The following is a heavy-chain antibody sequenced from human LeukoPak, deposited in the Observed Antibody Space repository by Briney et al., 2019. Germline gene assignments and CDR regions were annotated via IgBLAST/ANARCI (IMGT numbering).Heavy chain of an antibody. J-gene: IGHJ4*02. CDR1: GFTFSNYA. Sequence: GGSLRLSCAASGFTFSNYAMNWVRQAPGKGLEWVSGISTTDATTSYADSVKGRFTISRDNSKNTLYQQMNSLRAEDTAKYYCAKDISGYDSFDYWGQGTQVTVS. CDR2: ISTTDATT. D-gene: IGHD5-12*01. CDR3: AKDISGYDSFDY. V-gene: IGHV3-23*01.